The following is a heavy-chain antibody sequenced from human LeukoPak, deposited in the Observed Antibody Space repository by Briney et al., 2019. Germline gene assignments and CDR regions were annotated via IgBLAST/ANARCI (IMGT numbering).Heavy chain of an antibody. V-gene: IGHV3-23*01. D-gene: IGHD3-9*01. CDR2: ISGSGGST. CDR1: GFTFSSYG. J-gene: IGHJ3*02. CDR3: AKYSLDILTGYGAFDI. Sequence: GGSLRLSCAASGFTFSSYGMSWVRQAPGKGLEWVSAISGSGGSTYYADSVKGRFTISRDNSKNTLYLQMNSLRAEDTAVYYCAKYSLDILTGYGAFDIWGQGTMVTVSS.